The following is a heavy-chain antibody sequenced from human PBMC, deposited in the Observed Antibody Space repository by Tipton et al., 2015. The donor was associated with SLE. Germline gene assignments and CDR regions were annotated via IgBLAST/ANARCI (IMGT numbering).Heavy chain of an antibody. Sequence: SLRLSCAASGLTFDDSDMSWVRQVPGRGLEWVSSINWSGDSTYYVDSVKGRFTISRDNAKSSLYLQMNSLRAEDTAVYYCARESEGYITIFGVVNGAFDMWGQGTMVTVSS. D-gene: IGHD3-3*01. CDR2: INWSGDST. CDR3: ARESEGYITIFGVVNGAFDM. J-gene: IGHJ3*02. V-gene: IGHV3-20*04. CDR1: GLTFDDSD.